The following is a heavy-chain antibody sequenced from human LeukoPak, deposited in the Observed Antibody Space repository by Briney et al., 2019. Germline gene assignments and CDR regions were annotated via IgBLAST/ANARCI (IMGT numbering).Heavy chain of an antibody. D-gene: IGHD5-18*01. CDR2: INHSGST. CDR3: ASRDTAMVTVYNPPFDP. CDR1: GGSFSVYY. Sequence: PSETLSLTCAVYGGSFSVYYWSWIRQPPGKGLEWIGEINHSGSTNYNPSLKSRVTISVDTSKNQFSLKLSSVTAADTAVYYCASRDTAMVTVYNPPFDPWGQGTLVTVSS. J-gene: IGHJ5*02. V-gene: IGHV4-34*01.